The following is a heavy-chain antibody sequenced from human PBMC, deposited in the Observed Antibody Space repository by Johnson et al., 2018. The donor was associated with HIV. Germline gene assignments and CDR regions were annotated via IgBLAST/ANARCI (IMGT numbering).Heavy chain of an antibody. Sequence: VQLVESGGGLVQPGGSLRLSCGASAFTFSSNDMKWVRQAPGKGLEWVANIKQDGSEKFYVDSVKGRFTISRDNGKNSLYLQMNSLRAEDTALYYCARVSTMIVVARNDAFDIWGQGTMVTVSS. CDR3: ARVSTMIVVARNDAFDI. CDR1: AFTFSSND. V-gene: IGHV3-7*03. CDR2: IKQDGSEK. D-gene: IGHD3-22*01. J-gene: IGHJ3*02.